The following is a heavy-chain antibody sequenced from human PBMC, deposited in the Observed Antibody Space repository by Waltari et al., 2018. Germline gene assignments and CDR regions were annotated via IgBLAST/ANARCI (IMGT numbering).Heavy chain of an antibody. CDR2: ISEDGSVA. CDR3: ARHLHY. CDR1: GSIFSDYW. V-gene: IGHV3-74*01. Sequence: EERLVESGGGLVQPGGSLRLSCVASGSIFSDYWMHWVRQVPGKGLVWVSRISEDGSVANYADSVQGRFTVSRDNARNTLYLQMDSLRVEDTAVYYCARHLHYWGQGTLVTVSS. J-gene: IGHJ4*02.